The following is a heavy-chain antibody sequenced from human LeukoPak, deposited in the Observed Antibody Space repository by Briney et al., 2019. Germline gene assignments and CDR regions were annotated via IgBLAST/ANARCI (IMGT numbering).Heavy chain of an antibody. Sequence: QSGGSLRLSCAASGFTFSSYAMHWVRQAPGKGLEWVAVISYDGSNKYYADSVKGRFTISRDNSKNTLYLQMNSLRAEDTAVYYCAKSVGDNYDYVWGGLYYYYYMDVWGKGTTVTISS. CDR3: AKSVGDNYDYVWGGLYYYYYMDV. CDR1: GFTFSSYA. J-gene: IGHJ6*03. V-gene: IGHV3-30*04. CDR2: ISYDGSNK. D-gene: IGHD3-16*01.